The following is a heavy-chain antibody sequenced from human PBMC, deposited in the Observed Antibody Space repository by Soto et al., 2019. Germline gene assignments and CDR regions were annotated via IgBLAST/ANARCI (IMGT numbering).Heavy chain of an antibody. J-gene: IGHJ5*01. D-gene: IGHD2-15*01. Sequence: SETLSLTCTVSGGSVSSGSYYWSWIRQPPGKGLEWIGYIYYSGSTNYNPSLKSRVTISVDTSKNQFSLKLSSVTAADTAVYYCAGRLAGVVDSLRHAPLVTV. CDR2: IYYSGST. CDR1: GGSVSSGSYY. CDR3: AGRLAGVVDS. V-gene: IGHV4-61*01.